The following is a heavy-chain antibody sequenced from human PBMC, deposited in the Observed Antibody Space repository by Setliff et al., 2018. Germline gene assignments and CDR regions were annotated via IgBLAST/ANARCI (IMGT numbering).Heavy chain of an antibody. CDR3: ARSNMGNYYDSGRYYYYYYMDV. CDR1: GGSISSGSYY. CDR2: IYTSGTT. Sequence: ASETLSLTCSVSGGSISSGSYYWTWIRQPAGKGLEWIGHIYTSGTTKYNPSLKSRVTISVDASKNQFFLKLTSVTAADTAVNYCARSNMGNYYDSGRYYYYYYMDVWGKGTTVTVSS. D-gene: IGHD3-10*01. J-gene: IGHJ6*03. V-gene: IGHV4-61*09.